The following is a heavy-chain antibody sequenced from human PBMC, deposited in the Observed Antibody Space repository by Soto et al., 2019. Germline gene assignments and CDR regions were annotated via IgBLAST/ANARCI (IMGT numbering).Heavy chain of an antibody. CDR3: ARDRATYDYGMDV. V-gene: IGHV3-7*01. CDR1: GLTLRRYW. Sequence: GGDLRLSCSSSGLTLRRYWMSWVLQAPGKGLEWLATIKTDASEKKYVDSVKGRFTVFRDNAKNSLYLQMDSLRDADTAVYYGARDRATYDYGMDVWGQGTTVTVSS. CDR2: IKTDASEK. J-gene: IGHJ6*02. D-gene: IGHD3-10*01.